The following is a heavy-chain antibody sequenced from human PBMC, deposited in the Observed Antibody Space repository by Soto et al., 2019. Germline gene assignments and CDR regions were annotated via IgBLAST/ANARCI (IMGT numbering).Heavy chain of an antibody. V-gene: IGHV3-30-3*01. Sequence: QVQLVESGGGVVQPGRSLRLSCAASGFTFSSYAMHWVRQAPGKGLEWVAVISYDGSNKYYADSVKGRFTISRDNSKNTLYLQMTSLRAEDTAVNYWASETSPLTYYYSYVMDVWGQGTTVTVSS. CDR3: ASETSPLTYYYSYVMDV. J-gene: IGHJ6*02. CDR2: ISYDGSNK. D-gene: IGHD2-2*01. CDR1: GFTFSSYA.